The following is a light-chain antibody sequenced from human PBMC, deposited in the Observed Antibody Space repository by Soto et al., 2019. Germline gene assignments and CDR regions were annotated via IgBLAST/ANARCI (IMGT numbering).Light chain of an antibody. Sequence: QSALTQPASVSGSPGQSITISCTGTSCNVGAYNYVSWYQQHPGKAPKLMIYEVSNRPSGVSHRFSGSKSGNTASLTISGLQAEDEADYYCSSYTSRTTLVFGGGTKLTVL. CDR2: EVS. CDR3: SSYTSRTTLV. J-gene: IGLJ2*01. CDR1: SCNVGAYNY. V-gene: IGLV2-14*01.